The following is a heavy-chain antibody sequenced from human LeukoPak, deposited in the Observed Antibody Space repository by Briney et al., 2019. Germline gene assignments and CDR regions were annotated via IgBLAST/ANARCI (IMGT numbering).Heavy chain of an antibody. CDR3: ARDYGSGSYYKGLDY. J-gene: IGHJ4*02. CDR2: INPNSGGT. Sequence: ASVTVSCKASGYTFTGYYMHWVRQAPGQGLEWMGWINPNSGGTNYAQKFQGRVTMTRDTSISTAYMELSRLRSDDTAVYYCARDYGSGSYYKGLDYWGQGTLVTVSS. D-gene: IGHD3-10*01. V-gene: IGHV1-2*02. CDR1: GYTFTGYY.